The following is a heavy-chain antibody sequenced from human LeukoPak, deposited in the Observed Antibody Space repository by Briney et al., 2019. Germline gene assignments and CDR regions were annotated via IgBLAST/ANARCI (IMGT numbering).Heavy chain of an antibody. CDR1: GYTFTSYG. D-gene: IGHD3-3*02. J-gene: IGHJ6*02. Sequence: ASVKVSCKASGYTFTSYGISWVRQAPGQGLEWMGWINPNSGGTNYAQKFQGRVTMTRDTSISTAYMELSRLRSDDTAVYYCARDIAFLEWSYGMDVWGQGTTVTVSS. CDR2: INPNSGGT. V-gene: IGHV1-2*02. CDR3: ARDIAFLEWSYGMDV.